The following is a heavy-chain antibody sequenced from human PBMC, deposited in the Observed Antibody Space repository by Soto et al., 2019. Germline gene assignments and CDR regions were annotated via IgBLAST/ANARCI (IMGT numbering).Heavy chain of an antibody. CDR3: ARDFRRVVMSGVPFDY. CDR2: ISAYNGNT. J-gene: IGHJ4*02. V-gene: IGHV1-18*01. Sequence: QVQLVQSGAEVKKPGASVKVSCKASGYTFTSYGISWVRQAPGQGLEWMGWISAYNGNTNYAQKLQGRVTMTTDTSTSTDYMELRSLRSDDTAVYYCARDFRRVVMSGVPFDYWGQGTLVTVSS. CDR1: GYTFTSYG. D-gene: IGHD3-3*01.